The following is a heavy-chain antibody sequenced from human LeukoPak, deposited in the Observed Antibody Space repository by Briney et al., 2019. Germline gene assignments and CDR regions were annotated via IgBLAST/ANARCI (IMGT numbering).Heavy chain of an antibody. J-gene: IGHJ4*02. CDR1: GFTFSSYS. CDR2: ISSSSSYI. V-gene: IGHV3-21*01. CDR3: ARDAPNDFWSGYYPDYFDY. Sequence: GGSLRLSCAASGFTFSSYSMNWVRQAPGKGLEWVSSISSSSSYIYYADPVKGRFTISRDNAKNSLYLQMNSLRAEDTAVYYCARDAPNDFWSGYYPDYFDYWGQGTLVTVSS. D-gene: IGHD3-3*01.